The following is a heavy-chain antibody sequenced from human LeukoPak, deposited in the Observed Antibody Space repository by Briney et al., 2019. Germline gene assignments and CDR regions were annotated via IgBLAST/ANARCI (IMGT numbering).Heavy chain of an antibody. Sequence: SVNVSCTASGGTFSSYAISWVRQAPGQGLEWMGGIIPIFGMANYAQKFQGSVTITADESTRTAYMELSSMRSEDTAVYYCARASSGFWSGYAVRYYYYMDVWGEGTTVTVSS. V-gene: IGHV1-69*01. CDR3: ARASSGFWSGYAVRYYYYMDV. CDR1: GGTFSSYA. D-gene: IGHD3-3*01. J-gene: IGHJ6*03. CDR2: IIPIFGMA.